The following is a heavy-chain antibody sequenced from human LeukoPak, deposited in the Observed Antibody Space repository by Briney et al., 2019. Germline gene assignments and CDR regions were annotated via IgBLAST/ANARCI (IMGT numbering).Heavy chain of an antibody. V-gene: IGHV3-74*01. D-gene: IGHD6-19*01. CDR1: GFTFSGYC. J-gene: IGHJ2*01. CDR3: AREAVAGYWYFDL. CDR2: INSDGSST. Sequence: PGGSLRLSCAASGFTFSGYCMHWVRQAPGKGLVWVSRINSDGSSTSYADSVKGRFTISRDNAMNTLYLQMNSLRAEDTAVYYCAREAVAGYWYFDLWGRGTLVTVSS.